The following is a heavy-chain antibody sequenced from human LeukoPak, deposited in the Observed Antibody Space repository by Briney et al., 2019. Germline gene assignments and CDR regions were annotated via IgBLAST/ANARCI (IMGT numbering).Heavy chain of an antibody. CDR3: ARVRLGRGLDY. D-gene: IGHD6-19*01. CDR2: IHTSGST. J-gene: IGHJ4*02. V-gene: IGHV4-4*07. CDR1: GDSISSSY. Sequence: SETLSLTCAVSGDSISSSYWGWIRQPAGKGLEWIGRIHTSGSTYYSPSLKSRVTMSVDTSTNQFSLRLSSVTAADTAMYYCARVRLGRGLDYWGQGTLVTVSS.